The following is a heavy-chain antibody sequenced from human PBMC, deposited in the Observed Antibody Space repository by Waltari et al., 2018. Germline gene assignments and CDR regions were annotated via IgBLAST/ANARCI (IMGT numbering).Heavy chain of an antibody. CDR3: AGGSSSSFDS. V-gene: IGHV6-1*01. D-gene: IGHD6-13*01. CDR2: RYNRSKWAN. J-gene: IGHJ4*02. Sequence: QVQLQQSGPGLVKPSQTLSLTCAVSGDSVSVTLAAAWNWIRQSPSRGLEWVGRRYNRSKWANEYAGSGRRRRTINPDTSKNQFSLHLNAVTPEDTAGYYCAGGSSSSFDSWGQGILVTVSS. CDR1: GDSVSVTLAAA.